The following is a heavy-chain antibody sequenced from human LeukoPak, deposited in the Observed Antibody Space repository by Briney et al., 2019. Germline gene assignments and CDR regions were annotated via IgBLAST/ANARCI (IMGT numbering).Heavy chain of an antibody. D-gene: IGHD2-2*01. CDR2: ISGDGGST. CDR3: AKRPDCSTTNCFRFEY. V-gene: IGHV3-23*01. CDR1: GFTFSTYA. J-gene: IGHJ4*02. Sequence: GGSLRLSCAASGFTFSTYAMSWVRQAPGQGLEWVSSISGDGGSTYYAESVKGRFTISRDNSKNTLYLQMNSLRAEDTAVYYCAKRPDCSTTNCFRFEYWGQGALVTVSS.